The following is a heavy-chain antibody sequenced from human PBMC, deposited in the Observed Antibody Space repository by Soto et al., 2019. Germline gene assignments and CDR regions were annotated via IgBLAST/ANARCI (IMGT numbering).Heavy chain of an antibody. D-gene: IGHD1-26*01. CDR1: GGTFSSYA. CDR2: IIPIFGTA. V-gene: IGHV1-69*01. Sequence: QVQLVQSGAEVKKPGSSVKVSCKASGGTFSSYAISWVRQAPGQGLEWMGGIIPIFGTANYAQKFQGRVTITGADPTRTDNVELRRLRSGDTRLYCWANLRGRYRSDWFAPWGQGTLVTVSS. J-gene: IGHJ5*02. CDR3: ANLRGRYRSDWFAP.